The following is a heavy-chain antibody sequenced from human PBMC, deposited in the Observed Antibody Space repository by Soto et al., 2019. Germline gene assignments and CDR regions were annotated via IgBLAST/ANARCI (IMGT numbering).Heavy chain of an antibody. CDR2: ISDSDGST. V-gene: IGHV3-23*01. J-gene: IGHJ4*02. CDR1: GFTFSTYA. D-gene: IGHD3-16*02. Sequence: GGSLRLSCAASGFTFSTYAMTWVRQAPGKGLEWVSTISDSDGSTYYADSVKGRFTISRDNSKNTVYLQMNSLRAEDTAVYYCAKEVEGRWYSFDYWGQGTLVTVSS. CDR3: AKEVEGRWYSFDY.